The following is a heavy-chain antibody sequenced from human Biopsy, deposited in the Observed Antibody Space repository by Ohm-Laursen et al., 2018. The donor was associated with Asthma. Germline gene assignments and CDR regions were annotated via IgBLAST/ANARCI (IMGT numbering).Heavy chain of an antibody. J-gene: IGHJ5*02. Sequence: GSLRLSCSASGFTFSPYWMHWARQAPGKGLEWVSTISGSSIIIHYGGSVKGRFTISRDNSKNTMYLVMNSLRPEDTAVYYCARDESFSMASGSWFDPWGQGTLVTVSS. D-gene: IGHD2/OR15-2a*01. V-gene: IGHV3-23*01. CDR1: GFTFSPYW. CDR3: ARDESFSMASGSWFDP. CDR2: ISGSSIII.